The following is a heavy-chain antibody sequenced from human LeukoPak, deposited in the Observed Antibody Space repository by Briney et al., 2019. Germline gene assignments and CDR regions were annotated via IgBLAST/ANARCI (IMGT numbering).Heavy chain of an antibody. V-gene: IGHV1-46*01. CDR3: ARECGSGSSCRPFDY. CDR2: INPSGGST. J-gene: IGHJ4*02. Sequence: ASVKVSCKASGYTFTSYYMHWVRQAPGQGLEWMGIINPSGGSTSYAQKFQGRVTMTRDTSTSTVYMELSSLRSEDPAVNYCARECGSGSSCRPFDYWGQGTLVTVSS. D-gene: IGHD3-10*01. CDR1: GYTFTSYY.